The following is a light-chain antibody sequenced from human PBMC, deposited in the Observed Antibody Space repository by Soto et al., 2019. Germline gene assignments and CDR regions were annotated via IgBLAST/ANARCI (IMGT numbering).Light chain of an antibody. CDR1: SSDVGGYNF. J-gene: IGLJ2*01. V-gene: IGLV2-14*01. CDR2: EVN. CDR3: RSYTSTTTLIL. Sequence: QSALTQPASLSGSPGQSITISCTGTSSDVGGYNFVSWYQQHPGNPPKLLIFEVNNRPLGVSDRFSGTKSGNTASLTISGLQATDEADYCCRSYTSTTTLILFGGGTKLTVL.